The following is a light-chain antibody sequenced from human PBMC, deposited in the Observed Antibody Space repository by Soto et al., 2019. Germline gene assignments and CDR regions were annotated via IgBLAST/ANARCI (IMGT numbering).Light chain of an antibody. CDR2: EVS. J-gene: IGLJ1*01. CDR3: SSYAGSNTLV. V-gene: IGLV2-14*01. CDR1: SSDVGNYNF. Sequence: QSVLTQPASVSGSPGQSITISCTGTSSDVGNYNFVSWYQHHPGKAPKLVIHEVSDRPSGVSDRFSGSKSGNTASLSISGLQAEDEAEYYCSSYAGSNTLVFGTGTKVTVL.